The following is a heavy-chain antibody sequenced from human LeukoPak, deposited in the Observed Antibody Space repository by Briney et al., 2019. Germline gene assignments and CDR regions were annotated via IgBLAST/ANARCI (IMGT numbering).Heavy chain of an antibody. CDR1: GFTLNTYV. D-gene: IGHD5-18*01. Sequence: PGGSLRLSCAASGFTLNTYVMTWVRQAPGKGLEWVSAISGSGGNTYYADSVKGRFTISRDNSKNTLSLQMYSLRAEDTAVYFCAKDDTWIQLWYESWGQGTLVTVSS. CDR2: ISGSGGNT. V-gene: IGHV3-23*01. CDR3: AKDDTWIQLWYES. J-gene: IGHJ5*02.